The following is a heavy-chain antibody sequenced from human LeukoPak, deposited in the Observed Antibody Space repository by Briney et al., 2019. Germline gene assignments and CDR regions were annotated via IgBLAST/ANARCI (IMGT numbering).Heavy chain of an antibody. D-gene: IGHD3-9*01. Sequence: SETLSLTCTVSGYSISSGYYWGWIRQPPGKGLEWIVSVYHTETTYYNPSLNSRVTISVDASKNQFSLKLSSVTAADTAVYYCARESGGILTGSFDYWGQGTLVTVSS. CDR1: GYSISSGYY. V-gene: IGHV4-38-2*02. CDR3: ARESGGILTGSFDY. J-gene: IGHJ4*02. CDR2: VYHTETT.